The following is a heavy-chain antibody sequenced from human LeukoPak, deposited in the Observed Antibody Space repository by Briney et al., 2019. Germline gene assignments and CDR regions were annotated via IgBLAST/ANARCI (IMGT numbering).Heavy chain of an antibody. CDR2: ISGSGGST. CDR3: ARAAMVRGVDYFDY. J-gene: IGHJ4*02. D-gene: IGHD3-10*01. V-gene: IGHV3-23*01. Sequence: GGSLRLSCAASGFTFSSYSMTWVRQAPGKGLEWVSVISGSGGSTYYGDSVKGRFTISRDNSKNTLYLQMNSLRAEDTAVYYCARAAMVRGVDYFDYCGQGTLVTVSS. CDR1: GFTFSSYS.